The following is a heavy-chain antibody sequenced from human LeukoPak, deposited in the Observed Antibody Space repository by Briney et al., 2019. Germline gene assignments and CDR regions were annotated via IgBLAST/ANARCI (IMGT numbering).Heavy chain of an antibody. CDR2: INHSGST. CDR1: GGSFSGYY. D-gene: IGHD2-2*01. CDR3: ARGDLYIVVVPAGTQSVAWFDP. Sequence: PSETLSLTCAVYGGSFSGYYWGWIRQPPGKGLEWIGEINHSGSTNYNPSLKSRVTISVDTSKNQFSLKLSSVTAADTAVYYCARGDLYIVVVPAGTQSVAWFDPWGQGTLVTVSS. V-gene: IGHV4-34*01. J-gene: IGHJ5*02.